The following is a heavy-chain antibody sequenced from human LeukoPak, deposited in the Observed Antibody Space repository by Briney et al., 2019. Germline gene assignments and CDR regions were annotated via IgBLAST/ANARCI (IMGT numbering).Heavy chain of an antibody. CDR3: ARGLIVVVPAAMGIGSWFDP. CDR1: GGSFSGYY. V-gene: IGHV4-34*01. D-gene: IGHD2-2*01. Sequence: SETLSLTCAVYGGSFSGYYWSWIRQPPGKGLEWIGEINHRGSTNYNPSLKSRVTISVDTSKNQFSLKLSSVTAADTAVYYCARGLIVVVPAAMGIGSWFDPWGQGTLITVSS. CDR2: INHRGST. J-gene: IGHJ5*02.